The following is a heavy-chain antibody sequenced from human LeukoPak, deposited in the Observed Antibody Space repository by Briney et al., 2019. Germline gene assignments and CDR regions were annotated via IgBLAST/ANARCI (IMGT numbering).Heavy chain of an antibody. CDR1: GFTFSGS. Sequence: GGSLRLSCGASGFTFSGSMHWVRQASGKGLEWVGRIRSKANSYATEYGASVKGRFTISRDDSKNMAYLQMNSLKIEGTAVYYCTRHLDYGGKPYWGQGTLVTVSS. J-gene: IGHJ4*02. D-gene: IGHD4-23*01. CDR2: IRSKANSYAT. V-gene: IGHV3-73*01. CDR3: TRHLDYGGKPY.